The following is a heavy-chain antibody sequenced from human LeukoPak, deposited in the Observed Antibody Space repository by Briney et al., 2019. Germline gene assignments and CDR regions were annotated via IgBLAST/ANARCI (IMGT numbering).Heavy chain of an antibody. CDR3: AKLTAKGQVGGIDY. CDR2: IKQDGSEK. CDR1: GFTFSSYW. Sequence: GGSLRLSCAASGFTFSSYWMSWVRQAPGKGLEWVANIKQDGSEKYYVDSVKGRFTISRDNAKNSLYLQMNSLRAEDTAVYYCAKLTAKGQVGGIDYWGQGTLVTVSS. V-gene: IGHV3-7*01. J-gene: IGHJ4*02. D-gene: IGHD1-26*01.